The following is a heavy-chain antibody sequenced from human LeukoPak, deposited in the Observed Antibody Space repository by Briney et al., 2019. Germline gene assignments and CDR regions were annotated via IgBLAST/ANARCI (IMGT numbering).Heavy chain of an antibody. D-gene: IGHD2-15*01. J-gene: IGHJ5*02. CDR2: ISSSSSYI. Sequence: GGSLRLSCAASGFTFSSYSMNWVRQAPGKGLEWVSSISSSSSYIYYADSVKGRFTISRDNAKNSLYLQVNSLRAEDTAVYYCARDVEVVVAATRLNWFDPWGQGTLVTVSS. CDR3: ARDVEVVVAATRLNWFDP. V-gene: IGHV3-21*01. CDR1: GFTFSSYS.